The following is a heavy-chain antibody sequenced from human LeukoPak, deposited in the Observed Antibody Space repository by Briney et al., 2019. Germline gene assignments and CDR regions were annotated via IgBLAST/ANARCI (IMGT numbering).Heavy chain of an antibody. CDR3: ARITSVTTTFDY. D-gene: IGHD4-17*01. Sequence: PGGSLGLSCAASGFTFSSYEMNWVRQAPGKGLVWVSYISSSGSTIYYADSVKGRFTISRDNAKNSLYLQMNSLRAEDTAVYYCARITSVTTTFDYWGQGTLVTVSS. CDR2: ISSSGSTI. CDR1: GFTFSSYE. J-gene: IGHJ4*02. V-gene: IGHV3-48*03.